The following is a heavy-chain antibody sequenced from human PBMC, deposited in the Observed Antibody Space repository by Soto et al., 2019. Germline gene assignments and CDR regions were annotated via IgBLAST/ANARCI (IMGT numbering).Heavy chain of an antibody. CDR2: ISYDGSNK. V-gene: IGHV3-30*18. CDR1: GFTFSSYG. CDR3: AKESDDFWSGYYQVGAHDAFDI. Sequence: QVQLVESGGGVVQPGRSLRLSCAASGFTFSSYGMHWVRQAPGKGLEWVAVISYDGSNKYYADSVKGRFTISRDNSKNTLYLQMNSLRAEDTAVYYCAKESDDFWSGYYQVGAHDAFDIWGQGTMVTVSS. D-gene: IGHD3-3*01. J-gene: IGHJ3*02.